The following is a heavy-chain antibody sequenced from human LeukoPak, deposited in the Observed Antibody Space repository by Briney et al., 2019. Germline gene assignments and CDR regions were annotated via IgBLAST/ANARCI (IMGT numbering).Heavy chain of an antibody. CDR1: GYTFTGYY. D-gene: IGHD4-17*01. CDR3: AREHGDYGSWFDP. Sequence: ASVKVSCKASGYTFTGYYMHLVRQAPGQGLEWMGWINPNSGGTNYAQKFQGRVTMTRDTSISTAYMELSRLRSDDTAVYYCAREHGDYGSWFDPWGQGTLVTVSS. V-gene: IGHV1-2*02. CDR2: INPNSGGT. J-gene: IGHJ5*02.